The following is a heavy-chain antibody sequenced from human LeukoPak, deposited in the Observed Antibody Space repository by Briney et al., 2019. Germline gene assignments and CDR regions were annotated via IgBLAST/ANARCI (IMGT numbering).Heavy chain of an antibody. CDR1: GFXFSNYE. Sequence: PGGSLRLSCVASGFXFSNYEINWVRQAPGKGLEWVSYISSSGSTTYYADSVKGRFTISRDNAKNSLFLQMNSLRAEDTAVYFCARMFEFWGQGTLVTVSS. J-gene: IGHJ4*02. CDR3: ARMFEF. V-gene: IGHV3-48*03. CDR2: ISSSGSTT.